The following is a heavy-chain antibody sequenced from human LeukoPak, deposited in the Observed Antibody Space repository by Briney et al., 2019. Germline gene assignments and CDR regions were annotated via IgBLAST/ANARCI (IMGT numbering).Heavy chain of an antibody. CDR3: AKDLSHYDSSGYYLESPWFDP. CDR2: ISGSGGST. CDR1: GFTFSNNA. D-gene: IGHD3-22*01. V-gene: IGHV3-23*01. J-gene: IGHJ5*02. Sequence: PGGSLRLSCAASGFTFSNNAMSWVRQAPGEGLEWVSAISGSGGSTYYADSVKGRFTISRDNSKNTLYLQMNSLRAEDTAVYYCAKDLSHYDSSGYYLESPWFDPWGQGTLVTVSS.